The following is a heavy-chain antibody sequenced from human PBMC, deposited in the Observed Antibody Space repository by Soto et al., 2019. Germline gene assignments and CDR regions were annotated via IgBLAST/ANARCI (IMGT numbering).Heavy chain of an antibody. V-gene: IGHV4-59*01. CDR1: GGSISSYY. CDR3: ARVNDYGGREDY. CDR2: IYYSGST. Sequence: SETLSLTCTVSGGSISSYYWSWIRQPPGKGLEWIGYIYYSGSTNYNPSLKSRVTISVDTSKNQFSLKLSSVTAADTAVYYCARVNDYGGREDYWGQGTLVTVSS. D-gene: IGHD3-16*01. J-gene: IGHJ4*02.